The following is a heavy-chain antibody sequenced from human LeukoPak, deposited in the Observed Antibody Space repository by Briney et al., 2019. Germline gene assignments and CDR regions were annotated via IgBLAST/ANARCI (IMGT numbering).Heavy chain of an antibody. CDR1: GFTFSNAW. V-gene: IGHV3-15*01. CDR3: TIRYYYDSSGTPGAFDI. J-gene: IGHJ3*02. D-gene: IGHD3-22*01. CDR2: IKSKTDGGTT. Sequence: GGSLRLSCAASGFTFSNAWMSWVRQAPGKGLEWVGRIKSKTDGGTTDYAAPVKGRFTISRDDSKNTLYLQMNSLKTEDTAVYYCTIRYYYDSSGTPGAFDIWGQGTMVTVSS.